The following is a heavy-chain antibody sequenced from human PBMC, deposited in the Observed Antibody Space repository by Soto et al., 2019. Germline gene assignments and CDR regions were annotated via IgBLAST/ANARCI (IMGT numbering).Heavy chain of an antibody. CDR3: AKEKYSSSWSPSDY. J-gene: IGHJ4*02. Sequence: GGSLRLSCAASGFTFIRYAMSWVRQAPGKGLEWVSAISGSGGSTYYADSVKGRFTISRDNSKNTLYLQMNSLRAEDTAVYYCAKEKYSSSWSPSDYWGQGTLVTVS. D-gene: IGHD6-13*01. CDR1: GFTFIRYA. V-gene: IGHV3-23*01. CDR2: ISGSGGST.